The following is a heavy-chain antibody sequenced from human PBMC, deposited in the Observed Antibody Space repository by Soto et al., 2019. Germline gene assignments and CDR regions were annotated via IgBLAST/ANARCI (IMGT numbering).Heavy chain of an antibody. J-gene: IGHJ4*02. CDR3: TRGGNYYFDY. CDR2: INGDGGTI. Sequence: EVQLVEAGGGLVQPGGSLRLSCAASGFTFSTSWIHWVRQAPGKGLVWVSRINGDGGTINYAESVKGRFTISRDNPKNTVYMQMNSLSADDTAVYYCTRGGNYYFDYWGQGTLVTVSS. CDR1: GFTFSTSW. V-gene: IGHV3-74*01. D-gene: IGHD1-7*01.